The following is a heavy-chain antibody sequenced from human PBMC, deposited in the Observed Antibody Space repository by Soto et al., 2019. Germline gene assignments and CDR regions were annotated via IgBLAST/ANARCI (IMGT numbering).Heavy chain of an antibody. CDR1: GGSISSYY. CDR2: IYYSGST. V-gene: IGHV4-59*08. D-gene: IGHD2-8*01. J-gene: IGHJ4*02. CDR3: ARGYCTNGVCYYFAY. Sequence: PSETPSLTCTVSGGSISSYYWSWIRQPPGKGLEWIGYIYYSGSTNYNPSLKSRVTISVDTSKNQFSLKLSSVTAADTAVYYCARGYCTNGVCYYFAYWGQGTLVTSPQ.